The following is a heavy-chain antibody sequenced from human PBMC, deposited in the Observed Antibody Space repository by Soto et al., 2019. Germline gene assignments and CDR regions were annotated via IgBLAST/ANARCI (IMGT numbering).Heavy chain of an antibody. J-gene: IGHJ3*02. V-gene: IGHV3-21*01. CDR2: ISSSSSYI. Sequence: VGSLRLSCAASGFTFSSYSMNWVRHSPGKGLEWVSSISSSSSYIYYADSVKGRFTISRDNAKNSLYLQMNSLRAEDTAVYYCALEGDSSGWWDAFDIWRQGTMVTVSS. D-gene: IGHD6-19*01. CDR1: GFTFSSYS. CDR3: ALEGDSSGWWDAFDI.